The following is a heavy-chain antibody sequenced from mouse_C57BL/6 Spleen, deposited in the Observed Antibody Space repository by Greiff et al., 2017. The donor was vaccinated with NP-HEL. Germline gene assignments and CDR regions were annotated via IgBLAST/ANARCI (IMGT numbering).Heavy chain of an antibody. CDR2: ISSGGDYI. D-gene: IGHD2-3*01. Sequence: DVMLVESGEGLVKPGGSLKLSCAASGFTFSSYAMSWVRQTPEKRLEWVAYISSGGDYIYYADTVTGRFTISRDNARNTLYLQMSSLKSEDTAMYYCTREGGSLYDGYSWFAYWGQGTLVTVSA. CDR3: TREGGSLYDGYSWFAY. J-gene: IGHJ3*01. CDR1: GFTFSSYA. V-gene: IGHV5-9-1*02.